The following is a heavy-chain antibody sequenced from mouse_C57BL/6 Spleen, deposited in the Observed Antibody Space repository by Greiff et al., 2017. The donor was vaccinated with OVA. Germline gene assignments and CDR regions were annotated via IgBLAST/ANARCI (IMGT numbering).Heavy chain of an antibody. Sequence: VQLQESGPGLVQPSQSLSITCTVSGFSLTSYGVHWVRQSPGKGLEWLGVIWSGGSTDYNAAFISRLSISKDNSKSQVFFKMNSLQADDTAIYYCAEMGETAQATRAMDYWGQGTSVTVSS. J-gene: IGHJ4*01. D-gene: IGHD3-2*02. CDR3: AEMGETAQATRAMDY. V-gene: IGHV2-2*01. CDR2: IWSGGST. CDR1: GFSLTSYG.